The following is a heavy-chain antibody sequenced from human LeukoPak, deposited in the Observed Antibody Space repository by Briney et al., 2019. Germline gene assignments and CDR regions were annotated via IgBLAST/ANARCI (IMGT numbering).Heavy chain of an antibody. J-gene: IGHJ4*02. CDR2: ITDSGRT. V-gene: IGHV4-34*01. CDR3: ARGLGLRVMTTVTTFDN. Sequence: SETLSLTCAVYGGSVYDYYWSWIRQPPGKGLEWIGEITDSGRTNYNPSLKSRVTISVDTSTHQLSLTLRSVTAADTAVYYCARGLGLRVMTTVTTFDNWGQGTLVTVSS. CDR1: GGSVYDYY. D-gene: IGHD4-17*01.